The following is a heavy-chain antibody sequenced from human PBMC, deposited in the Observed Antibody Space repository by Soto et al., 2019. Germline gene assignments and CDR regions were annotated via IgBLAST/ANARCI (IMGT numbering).Heavy chain of an antibody. D-gene: IGHD6-19*01. Sequence: EVQLVESGGGLVQPGGSPRLSCAASGSTFSSYWTHWVRQAPGKGLVWVSRINSGGSTTTYADSVKGRFTISRDNAKNTLYLQMNSLRAEDTAVYYCASAVADTRNGLNMWGQGTLVTVSS. CDR3: ASAVADTRNGLNM. V-gene: IGHV3-74*01. CDR2: INSGGSTT. CDR1: GSTFSSYW. J-gene: IGHJ3*02.